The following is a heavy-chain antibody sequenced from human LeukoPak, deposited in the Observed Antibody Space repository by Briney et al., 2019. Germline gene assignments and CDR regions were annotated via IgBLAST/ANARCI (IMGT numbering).Heavy chain of an antibody. D-gene: IGHD4-17*01. J-gene: IGHJ5*02. CDR3: ARGGDYGDHTAWFDP. CDR2: IYYSGST. Sequence: SETLSLTCTVSGGPISSGGYYWSWIRQHPGKGLEWIGYIYYSGSTYYNPSLKSRVTISVDTSKNQFSLKLSSVTAADTAVYYCARGGDYGDHTAWFDPWGQGTLVTVSS. CDR1: GGPISSGGYY. V-gene: IGHV4-31*03.